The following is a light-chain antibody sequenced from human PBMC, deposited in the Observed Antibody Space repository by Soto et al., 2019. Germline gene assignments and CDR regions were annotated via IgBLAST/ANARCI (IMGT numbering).Light chain of an antibody. CDR2: KAS. CDR1: QSISSW. J-gene: IGKJ1*01. Sequence: DIQMTQSPSTLSASVGDRVTITCRASQSISSWLAWYQQKPGKAPKLLIYKASSLESGVPSRFSGRGSGTEFTLTISRLQPDDFATYYCQQYNSYSWPFGQGTKLEI. V-gene: IGKV1-5*03. CDR3: QQYNSYSWP.